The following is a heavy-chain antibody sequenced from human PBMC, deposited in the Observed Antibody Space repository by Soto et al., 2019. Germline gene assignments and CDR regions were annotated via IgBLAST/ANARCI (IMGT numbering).Heavy chain of an antibody. CDR1: GFTFSSYA. CDR3: ARDGGIAVAAETGDAFDI. D-gene: IGHD6-19*01. J-gene: IGHJ3*02. Sequence: GGSLRLSCAASGFTFSSYAMHWVRQAPGKGLEWVAVISYDGSNKYYADSVKGRFTISRDNSKNTLYLQMNSLRAEDTAVYYCARDGGIAVAAETGDAFDIWGQGTMVTVSS. CDR2: ISYDGSNK. V-gene: IGHV3-30-3*01.